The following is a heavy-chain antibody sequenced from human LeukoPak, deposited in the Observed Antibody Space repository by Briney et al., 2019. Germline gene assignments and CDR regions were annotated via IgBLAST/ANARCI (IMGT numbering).Heavy chain of an antibody. CDR1: GYSISSGYY. CDR3: ARSYSGSQGYFQH. D-gene: IGHD1-26*01. CDR2: IYYSGST. Sequence: SETLSLTCTVSGYSISSGYYWGWIRQPPGKGLEWIGSIYYSGSTYYNPSLKSRVTISVDTSKNQFSLKLSSVTAADTAVYYCARSYSGSQGYFQHWGQGTLVTVSS. J-gene: IGHJ1*01. V-gene: IGHV4-38-2*02.